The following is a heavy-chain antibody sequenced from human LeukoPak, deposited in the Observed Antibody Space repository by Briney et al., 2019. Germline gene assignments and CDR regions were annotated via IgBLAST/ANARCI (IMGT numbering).Heavy chain of an antibody. Sequence: GKSLRLSCTASGFTFNSYAIHWVRQAPGKGLEWMANIKQDGSEKYYVDSVKGRFTISRDNAKNSLYLQMNSLRAEDTAVYYCARGDIRFLEWLLYDYWGQGTLVTVSS. CDR2: IKQDGSEK. V-gene: IGHV3-7*01. J-gene: IGHJ4*02. D-gene: IGHD3-3*01. CDR3: ARGDIRFLEWLLYDY. CDR1: GFTFNSYA.